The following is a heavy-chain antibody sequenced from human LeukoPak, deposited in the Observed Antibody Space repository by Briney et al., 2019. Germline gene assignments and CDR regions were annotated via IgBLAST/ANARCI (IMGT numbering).Heavy chain of an antibody. CDR3: ARRHDQDGFDY. J-gene: IGHJ4*02. V-gene: IGHV4-59*08. Sequence: SETLSLTCTVSGGSISSYYWSWIRQPPGKGLEWIGYIYYSGSTNYNPSLKSRVTISVDTSKNQFSLKLSSVTAADTAVYYCARRHDQDGFDYWGQGTLVTVAS. CDR2: IYYSGST. CDR1: GGSISSYY. D-gene: IGHD3-3*01.